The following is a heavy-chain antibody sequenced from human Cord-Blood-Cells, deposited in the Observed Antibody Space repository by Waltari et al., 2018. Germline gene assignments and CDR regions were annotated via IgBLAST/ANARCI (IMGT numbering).Heavy chain of an antibody. CDR3: TTGSSGPITRDY. V-gene: IGHV3-15*01. Sequence: EVQLVESGGGLVKPGGSLRLSCAASGFTFSNAWMSWVRQAPGKGLEWVGRIKSKTDGGTTDYAAPVKGRFTISRDESKNTLYLQMNSLKTEDTAVYYCTTGSSGPITRDYWGQGTLVTVSS. CDR2: IKSKTDGGTT. D-gene: IGHD1-20*01. J-gene: IGHJ4*02. CDR1: GFTFSNAW.